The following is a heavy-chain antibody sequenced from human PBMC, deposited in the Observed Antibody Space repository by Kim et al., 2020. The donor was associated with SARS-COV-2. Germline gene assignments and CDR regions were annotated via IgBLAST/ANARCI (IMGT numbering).Heavy chain of an antibody. CDR3: AKEPIISSTGFDY. CDR1: GFSFGNFA. V-gene: IGHV3-23*01. CDR2: ITASGDTT. D-gene: IGHD2-2*01. J-gene: IGHJ4*02. Sequence: GGSLRLSCAASGFSFGNFAMGWVRQAPGKGLQWVSAITASGDTTYYANAVKGRFTIPRDNYKNSLFLQMNNLRAEDTGVYYCAKEPIISSTGFDYWGRGTLVTVSS.